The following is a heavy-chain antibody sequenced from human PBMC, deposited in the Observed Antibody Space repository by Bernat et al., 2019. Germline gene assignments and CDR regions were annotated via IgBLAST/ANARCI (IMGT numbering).Heavy chain of an antibody. J-gene: IGHJ4*02. Sequence: QVQLVESGGGVVQPGRSLRLSCAASGFTFSSYAMHWVRQAPGKGLEWVAVISYDGSNKYYADSVKGRFTISRDNSKNTLYLQMNSLRAEDTAVYYCAREGGDSSSSGAVDYWGQGTLVTVSS. CDR2: ISYDGSNK. CDR1: GFTFSSYA. D-gene: IGHD6-6*01. CDR3: AREGGDSSSSGAVDY. V-gene: IGHV3-30-3*01.